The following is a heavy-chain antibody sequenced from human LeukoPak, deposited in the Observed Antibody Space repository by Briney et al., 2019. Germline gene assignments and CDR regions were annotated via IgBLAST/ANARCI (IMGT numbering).Heavy chain of an antibody. D-gene: IGHD1-26*01. CDR1: GFTFSSYS. V-gene: IGHV3-21*01. J-gene: IGHJ4*02. Sequence: MSGGSLRLSCAASGFTFSSYSMNWVRQAPGKGLEWVSSISSSSSYIYYADSVKGRFTISRDNAKNSLYLQMNSLRAEDTAVYYCARDGSGSYLLGFDYWGQGTLVTVSS. CDR3: ARDGSGSYLLGFDY. CDR2: ISSSSSYI.